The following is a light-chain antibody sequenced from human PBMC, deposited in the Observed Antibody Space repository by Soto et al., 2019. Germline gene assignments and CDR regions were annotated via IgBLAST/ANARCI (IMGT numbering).Light chain of an antibody. CDR3: QQYGSQYT. J-gene: IGKJ2*01. CDR1: QSVSITS. Sequence: EIVLTQSPGTLSLSPGERATLSCRASQSVSITSLAWYQQKPGQAPRLLIYAASNRATGIPDRFSGSGSGTDFTLTISRLEPEDFAVYYCQQYGSQYTFGQGTKLEIK. V-gene: IGKV3-20*01. CDR2: AAS.